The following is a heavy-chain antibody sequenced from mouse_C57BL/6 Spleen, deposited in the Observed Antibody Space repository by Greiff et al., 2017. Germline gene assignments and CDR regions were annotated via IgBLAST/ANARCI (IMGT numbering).Heavy chain of an antibody. J-gene: IGHJ2*01. CDR3: AIPYYGSSLYYFDY. CDR2: INPNNGGT. Sequence: EVQLQQSGPELVKPGASVKISCKASGYTFTDYYMNWVKQSHGKSLEWIGDINPNNGGTSYNQKFKGKATLTVDKSSSTAYMELRSLTSEDSAVYYCAIPYYGSSLYYFDYWGQGTTLTVSS. V-gene: IGHV1-26*01. D-gene: IGHD1-1*01. CDR1: GYTFTDYY.